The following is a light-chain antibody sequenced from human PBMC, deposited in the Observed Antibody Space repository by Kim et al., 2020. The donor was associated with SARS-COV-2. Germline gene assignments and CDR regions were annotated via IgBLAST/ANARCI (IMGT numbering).Light chain of an antibody. CDR2: AKD. V-gene: IGLV3-19*01. J-gene: IGLJ2*01. Sequence: GQTVMITCQGDSLKTYAASWYQQKPGQAPVLVIYAKDNRPSGIPDRFSGPGSGTTASLTITGAQAEDEADYYCNCRDSSGQHLGVVFGGGTQLTVL. CDR3: NCRDSSGQHLGVV. CDR1: SLKTYA.